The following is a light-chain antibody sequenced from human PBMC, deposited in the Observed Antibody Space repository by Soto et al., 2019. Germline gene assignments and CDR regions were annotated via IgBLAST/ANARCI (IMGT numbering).Light chain of an antibody. J-gene: IGKJ1*01. CDR1: HSLNGR. Sequence: DIQMTQSPSTLSSSIGDRVTITCRASHSLNGRLAWYRQRPGHAPDLLIYDVSTLETGVPSRFRGPGSETKFPLTLSGLPADDFATYYCQQYNYFSTFGPGTTVEIK. CDR2: DVS. CDR3: QQYNYFST. V-gene: IGKV1-5*01.